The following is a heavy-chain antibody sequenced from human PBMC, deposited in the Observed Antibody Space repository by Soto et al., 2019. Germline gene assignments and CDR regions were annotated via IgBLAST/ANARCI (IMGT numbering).Heavy chain of an antibody. CDR3: ARGVGIAARPGFVYFDY. Sequence: SVKVSCKASGGTFSSYAISWVRQAPGQGLEWMGGIIPIFGTANYAQKFQGRVTITADKSTSTAYMELSSLRSEDTAVYYCARGVGIAARPGFVYFDYWGQGTLVTVSS. J-gene: IGHJ4*02. CDR2: IIPIFGTA. V-gene: IGHV1-69*06. CDR1: GGTFSSYA. D-gene: IGHD6-6*01.